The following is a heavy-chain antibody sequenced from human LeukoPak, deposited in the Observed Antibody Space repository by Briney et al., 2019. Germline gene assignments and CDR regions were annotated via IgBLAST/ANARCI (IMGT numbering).Heavy chain of an antibody. D-gene: IGHD3-10*01. CDR2: IKPDGSEK. J-gene: IGHJ3*02. CDR1: GFTVSSNY. CDR3: ARGDYYGSGSYYHDAFDI. V-gene: IGHV3-7*03. Sequence: SGGSLRLSCAASGFTVSSNYMSWVRQAPGKGLEWVANIKPDGSEKHYVDSVKGRLTIARDNAKNPLFLQMNSLRAEDTAVYYCARGDYYGSGSYYHDAFDIWGQGTMVTVSS.